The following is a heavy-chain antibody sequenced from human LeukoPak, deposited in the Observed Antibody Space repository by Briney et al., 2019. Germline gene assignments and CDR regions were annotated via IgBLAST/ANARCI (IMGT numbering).Heavy chain of an antibody. V-gene: IGHV4-31*03. J-gene: IGHJ4*02. CDR1: GGSISSGGYY. CDR3: ARGRGYSGYDYGVDY. Sequence: SQTLSLTCTVSGGSISSGGYYWSWIRQHPGKGLEWIGYIYYSGSTYYNPSLKSRVTISVDTSKNQFSLKLCSVTAADTAVYYCARGRGYSGYDYGVDYWGQGTLVTASS. D-gene: IGHD5-12*01. CDR2: IYYSGST.